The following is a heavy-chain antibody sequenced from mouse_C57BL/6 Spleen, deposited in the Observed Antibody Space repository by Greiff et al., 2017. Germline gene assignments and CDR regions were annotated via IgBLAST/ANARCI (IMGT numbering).Heavy chain of an antibody. J-gene: IGHJ1*03. Sequence: EVMLVESGGGLVKPGGSLKLSCAASGFTFSSYTMSWVRQTPEKRLEWVATISGGGGNTYYPDSVKGRFTISRDNAKNTLYLQMSRLRSEDTALYYCARQERGWYFEVWGTGTTVTVSS. V-gene: IGHV5-9*01. CDR3: ARQERGWYFEV. CDR1: GFTFSSYT. CDR2: ISGGGGNT.